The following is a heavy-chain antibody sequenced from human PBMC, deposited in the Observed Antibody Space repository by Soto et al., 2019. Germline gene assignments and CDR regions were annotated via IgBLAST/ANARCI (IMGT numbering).Heavy chain of an antibody. J-gene: IGHJ5*02. CDR3: ARHPERIAEIGWFDP. D-gene: IGHD6-13*01. Sequence: GGSLRLSCAASGFTFSSCAMHWVRQAPGKGLEWVALISHDGSNKYYADSVKGRFTISRDNSKNTLYLQMNSLRAEDTAVFYCARHPERIAEIGWFDPWGQGTLVTVSS. CDR1: GFTFSSCA. V-gene: IGHV3-30-3*01. CDR2: ISHDGSNK.